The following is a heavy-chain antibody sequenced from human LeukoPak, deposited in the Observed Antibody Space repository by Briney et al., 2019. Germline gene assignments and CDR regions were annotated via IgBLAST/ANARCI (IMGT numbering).Heavy chain of an antibody. CDR2: IYYSGST. CDR3: ARRLATYDSSGYNINWFDP. Sequence: SETLSLTCTVSGGSISSDYWSWIRQPPGKGLEWIGYIYYSGSTNYDPSLKSRVTISVDTSKKQFSLKLSSVTAADTAVYYCARRLATYDSSGYNINWFDPWGQGTLVTVSS. CDR1: GGSISSDY. J-gene: IGHJ5*02. D-gene: IGHD3-22*01. V-gene: IGHV4-59*12.